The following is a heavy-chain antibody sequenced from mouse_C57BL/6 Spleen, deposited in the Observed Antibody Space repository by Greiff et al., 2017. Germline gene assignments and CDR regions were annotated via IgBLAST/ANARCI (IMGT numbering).Heavy chain of an antibody. CDR3: APSMVTKTRYAY. CDR1: GYTFTSYW. J-gene: IGHJ3*01. Sequence: VKLQQPGAELVKPGASVKVSCKASGYTFTSYWMHWVKQRPGQGLEWIGRIHPSDSDTNYNQKFKGKATLTVDKSSSTAYMQLSSLTSEDSAVYYCAPSMVTKTRYAYWGQGTMVTVSA. D-gene: IGHD2-2*01. V-gene: IGHV1-74*01. CDR2: IHPSDSDT.